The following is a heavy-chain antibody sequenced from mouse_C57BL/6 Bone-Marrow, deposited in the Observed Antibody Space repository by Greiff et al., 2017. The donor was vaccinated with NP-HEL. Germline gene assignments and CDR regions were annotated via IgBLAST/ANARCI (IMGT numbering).Heavy chain of an antibody. Sequence: EVQLQQSGPELVKPGASVKIPCKASGYTFTDYNMDWVKQSHGKSLEWIGDINPNNGGTIYNQKFKGKATLTVDKSSSTAYMELRSLTSEDTAVYYCARKEAFTTVYYFDYWGQGTTLTVSS. D-gene: IGHD1-1*01. CDR2: INPNNGGT. CDR1: GYTFTDYN. V-gene: IGHV1-18*01. CDR3: ARKEAFTTVYYFDY. J-gene: IGHJ2*01.